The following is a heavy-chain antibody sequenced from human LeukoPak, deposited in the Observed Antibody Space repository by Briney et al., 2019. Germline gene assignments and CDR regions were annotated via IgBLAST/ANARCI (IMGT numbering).Heavy chain of an antibody. CDR1: GFTFSSND. Sequence: GSLRLSCAASGFTFSSNDLNWVRQPPGKGLEWIGSIYYSGSTYYNPSLKSRVTISVDTSKNQFSLKLSSVTAADTAVYYCARDQGEDGRGLFDYWGQGTLVTVSS. J-gene: IGHJ4*02. V-gene: IGHV4-39*07. CDR2: IYYSGST. D-gene: IGHD3-10*01. CDR3: ARDQGEDGRGLFDY.